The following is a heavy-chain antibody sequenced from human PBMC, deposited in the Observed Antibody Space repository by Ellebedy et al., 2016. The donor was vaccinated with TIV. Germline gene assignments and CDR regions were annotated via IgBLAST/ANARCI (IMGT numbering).Heavy chain of an antibody. CDR1: GYTFTSNG. CDR3: ARDHRLRLAYYVDL. CDR2: IVPMVGMT. D-gene: IGHD4-17*01. J-gene: IGHJ4*01. V-gene: IGHV1-69*04. Sequence: AASVKVSCKAPGYTFTSNGFTWVRQAPGQGPEWVGRIVPMVGMTDYAQKFRGRVTITADKSTSTAYMELRSLRHEDTAVYFCARDHRLRLAYYVDLWGQGTLVTVSS.